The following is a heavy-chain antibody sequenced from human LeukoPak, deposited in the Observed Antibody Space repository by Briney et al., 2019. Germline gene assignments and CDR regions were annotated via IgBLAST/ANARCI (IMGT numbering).Heavy chain of an antibody. J-gene: IGHJ4*02. Sequence: KASETLSLTCTVSGGSISSSSYYWGWIRQPPGKGLEWIGYIYYSGSTNYNPSLKSRVTISVDTSKNQFSLQMSSVTAADTAVYYCAREAIYWGQGTLVTVSS. CDR2: IYYSGST. V-gene: IGHV4-61*05. CDR1: GGSISSSSYY. CDR3: AREAIY.